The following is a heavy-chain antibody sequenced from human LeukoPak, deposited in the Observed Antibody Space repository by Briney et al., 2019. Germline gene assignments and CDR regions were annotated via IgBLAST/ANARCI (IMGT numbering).Heavy chain of an antibody. V-gene: IGHV3-30-3*01. CDR1: GFTFSSYA. CDR2: ISYDGSNK. CDR3: AGVSSSHRVYSFDY. Sequence: GGSLRLSCAASGFTFSSYAMHWVRKAPGKGLEWVAVISYDGSNKYYADSVKGRFTISRDNSKNTLYLQMNSLRAEDTAVYYCAGVSSSHRVYSFDYWGQGTLVTVSS. J-gene: IGHJ4*02. D-gene: IGHD6-6*01.